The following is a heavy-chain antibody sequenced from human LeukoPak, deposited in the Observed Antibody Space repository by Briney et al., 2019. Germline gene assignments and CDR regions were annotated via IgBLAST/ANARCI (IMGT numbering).Heavy chain of an antibody. J-gene: IGHJ6*03. D-gene: IGHD2-2*01. Sequence: GGSLRLSCSASGFTFNNYAMLWVRQAPGKGLEWVSGLSGSGGITNYANSVKGRFTISRDNSKNTLYLQMNSLRAEDTAVYYCAKAPHEYQLLVNYYYYYMDVWGKGTTVTISS. CDR3: AKAPHEYQLLVNYYYYYMDV. CDR1: GFTFNNYA. CDR2: LSGSGGIT. V-gene: IGHV3-23*01.